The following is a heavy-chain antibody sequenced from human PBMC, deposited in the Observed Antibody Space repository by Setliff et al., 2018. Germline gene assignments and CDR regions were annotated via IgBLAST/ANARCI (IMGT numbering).Heavy chain of an antibody. V-gene: IGHV4-61*02. CDR3: ARGFSYGVTTYGLDI. D-gene: IGHD3-10*01. CDR1: GGSVSSGSYF. CDR2: IYTRGST. Sequence: SETLSLTCTVSGGSVSSGSYFWSWLRQPAGKGLEWIGRIYTRGSTNSNPSLKSRVAISVDTSKNQFSLRLSSVTAADTAVYFWARGFSYGVTTYGLDIWGRGTMVTVSS. J-gene: IGHJ3*02.